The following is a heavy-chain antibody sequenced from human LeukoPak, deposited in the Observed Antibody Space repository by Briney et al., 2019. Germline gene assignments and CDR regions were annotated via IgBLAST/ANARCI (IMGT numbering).Heavy chain of an antibody. V-gene: IGHV3-23*01. CDR2: ISGSGGST. J-gene: IGHJ4*02. Sequence: GGSLRLSCAASGFTFSSYAKSWVRQAPGKGLEWVSAISGSGGSTYYADSVKGRFTISRDNSKNTLYLQMNSLRAEDTAVYYCAKDNKGGLWFGELSAFDYWGQGTLVTVSS. D-gene: IGHD3-10*01. CDR1: GFTFSSYA. CDR3: AKDNKGGLWFGELSAFDY.